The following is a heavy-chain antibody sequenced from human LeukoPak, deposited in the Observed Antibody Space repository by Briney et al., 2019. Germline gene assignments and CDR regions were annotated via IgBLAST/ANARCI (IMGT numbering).Heavy chain of an antibody. CDR2: IHPDGSIT. V-gene: IGHV3-74*03. D-gene: IGHD5-12*01. CDR1: GFTISNYW. J-gene: IGHJ5*02. Sequence: PGGSLRLSCVGSGFTISNYWMDWVRQAQGPGLVWVSRIHPDGSITTYADSVKGRFTISRDNAKNTLYLQMNSLRAEDTAVYYCAPQQTYSPYNWFDPWGQGTLVTVSS. CDR3: APQQTYSPYNWFDP.